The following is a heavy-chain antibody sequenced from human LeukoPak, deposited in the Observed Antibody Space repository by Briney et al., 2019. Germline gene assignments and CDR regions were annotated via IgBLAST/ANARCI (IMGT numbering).Heavy chain of an antibody. CDR1: GGSISSNNYY. CDR2: INYGGTT. V-gene: IGHV4-39*01. D-gene: IGHD3-10*01. Sequence: SGTLSLTCNVSGGSISSNNYYWSWIRQPPGREMEWIASINYGGTTYYNPSLKSRVTISVDTSKNQFSLRLSSVTAADTALYLCARYVVSGAGKYYFDYWGQGSLVTVSS. J-gene: IGHJ4*02. CDR3: ARYVVSGAGKYYFDY.